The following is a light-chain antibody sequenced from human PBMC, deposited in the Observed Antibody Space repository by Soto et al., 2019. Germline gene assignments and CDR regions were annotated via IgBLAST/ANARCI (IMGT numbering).Light chain of an antibody. Sequence: EVVLTQSPDTLSLSAGERATLSCRTSHSVDIYVAWYQQKPGQAPRLLIYDSYNRDTGIPTRFSGSGSGTVFTLTISRLEPEDSAIYYCQQRKDWPPLTFGGGTKVEIK. CDR3: QQRKDWPPLT. CDR1: HSVDIY. J-gene: IGKJ4*01. V-gene: IGKV3-11*01. CDR2: DSY.